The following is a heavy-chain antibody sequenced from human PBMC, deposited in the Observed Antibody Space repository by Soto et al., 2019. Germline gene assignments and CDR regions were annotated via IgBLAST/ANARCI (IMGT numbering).Heavy chain of an antibody. J-gene: IGHJ6*02. Sequence: PSETLSLTCTVSGDSVTSVSDYWSWILQPPGKGLEWIGYIYYIGSADYNPSLGSRVTISIDTSKNQFSLKLTSVTAADTAVYYCARGVGLGYYYYHMDLWGQGTTVTVSS. D-gene: IGHD3-10*01. CDR3: ARGVGLGYYYYHMDL. CDR1: GDSVTSVSDY. V-gene: IGHV4-61*01. CDR2: IYYIGSA.